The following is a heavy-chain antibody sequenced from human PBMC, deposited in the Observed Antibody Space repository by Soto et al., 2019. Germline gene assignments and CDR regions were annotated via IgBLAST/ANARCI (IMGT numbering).Heavy chain of an antibody. V-gene: IGHV3-23*01. Sequence: GSLRLSCAASGFTFSSYAMTWVRQAPGRGLEWVSGFSGGGSTYYADSVKGRFTISRDNSKNTVYLQMNSLRAEDTAVYYCAKALYSGSYHAFDYWGQGTLVTVSS. CDR3: AKALYSGSYHAFDY. D-gene: IGHD1-26*01. CDR2: FSGGGST. J-gene: IGHJ4*02. CDR1: GFTFSSYA.